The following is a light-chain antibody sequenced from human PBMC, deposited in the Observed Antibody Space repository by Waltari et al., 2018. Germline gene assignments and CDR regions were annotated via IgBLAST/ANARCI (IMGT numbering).Light chain of an antibody. J-gene: IGLJ3*02. CDR2: FPD. V-gene: IGLV1-44*01. Sequence: QSVLTQPPSASGTPGQRVTIPCSGGRPNIGSTSVHWFQQLPGTAPRLFIYFPDQRPSGVPGRFSGSKSGTSASLAISGLQSGDEADYYCASWDASLNGWVFGGGTKLTVL. CDR3: ASWDASLNGWV. CDR1: RPNIGSTS.